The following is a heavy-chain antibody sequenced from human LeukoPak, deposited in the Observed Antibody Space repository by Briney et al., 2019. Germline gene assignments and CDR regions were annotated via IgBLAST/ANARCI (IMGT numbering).Heavy chain of an antibody. CDR2: INHSGST. V-gene: IGHV4-34*01. CDR1: GGSFSGYY. J-gene: IGHJ4*02. Sequence: SETLSLTCTVSGGSFSGYYWSWIRQPPGKGLEWIGEINHSGSTNYNPSLKSRVTISVDTSKNQFSLKLSSVTAADTAVYYCARRRTIGGYGGNSGVNYWGQGTLVTVSS. D-gene: IGHD4-23*01. CDR3: ARRRTIGGYGGNSGVNY.